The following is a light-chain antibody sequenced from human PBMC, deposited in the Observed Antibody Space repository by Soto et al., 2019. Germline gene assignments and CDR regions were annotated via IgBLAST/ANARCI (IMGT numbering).Light chain of an antibody. V-gene: IGLV2-14*01. J-gene: IGLJ1*01. Sequence: QSVLTQPASVSGSPGQSITISCTGTSSDVGRYNYVSWYQHHPGKAPKLMIYEVNNRPSGISNRFSGSKSGNTASLTISGLQAEEEADYYCSSYTTTNTYVFGSGTKVTVL. CDR1: SSDVGRYNY. CDR3: SSYTTTNTYV. CDR2: EVN.